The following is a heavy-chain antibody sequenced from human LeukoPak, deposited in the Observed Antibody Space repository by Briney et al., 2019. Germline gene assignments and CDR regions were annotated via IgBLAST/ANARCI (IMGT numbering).Heavy chain of an antibody. CDR3: ATEGYDLGTFFLDC. J-gene: IGHJ4*02. D-gene: IGHD3-10*01. Sequence: ASVKVSCKASGVSFSTSAISWVRQAPGQGLEWMGGTIPGFGSANYAQSFKGRVTITTDEPTSTAHMELTSLRYEDTAVYYCATEGYDLGTFFLDCWGQGTLVTVSS. V-gene: IGHV1-69*05. CDR2: TIPGFGSA. CDR1: GVSFSTSA.